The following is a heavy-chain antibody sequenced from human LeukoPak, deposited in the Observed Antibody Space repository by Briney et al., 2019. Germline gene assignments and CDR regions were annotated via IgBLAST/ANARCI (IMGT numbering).Heavy chain of an antibody. D-gene: IGHD3-10*01. CDR1: GFTFSSYG. J-gene: IGHJ4*02. V-gene: IGHV3-30*18. Sequence: GGSLRLSCAASGFTFSSYGMHRVRQAPGKGLEWVAVISHDGSNKYYADSVKGRFTISRDNSKNTLYLQMNSLRAEDTAVYYCAKIGLWFGELFYFDYWGQGTLVTVSS. CDR2: ISHDGSNK. CDR3: AKIGLWFGELFYFDY.